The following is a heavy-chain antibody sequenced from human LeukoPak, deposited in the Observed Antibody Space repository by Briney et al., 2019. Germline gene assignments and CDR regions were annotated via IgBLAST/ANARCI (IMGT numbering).Heavy chain of an antibody. CDR2: ISSSGSTI. CDR1: GFTFSDYY. Sequence: GGSLRLSCAASGFTFSDYYMSWIRQAPGKGLEWVSYISSSGSTIYYADSVKGRFTISRDNAKNSLYLQMNSLRAEDTALYYCARVKYSGRYPHDYWGQGTLVTVSS. D-gene: IGHD1-26*01. CDR3: ARVKYSGRYPHDY. V-gene: IGHV3-11*04. J-gene: IGHJ4*01.